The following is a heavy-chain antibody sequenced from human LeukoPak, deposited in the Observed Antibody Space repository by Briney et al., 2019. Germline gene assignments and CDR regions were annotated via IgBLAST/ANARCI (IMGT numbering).Heavy chain of an antibody. D-gene: IGHD4-17*01. CDR1: GGSISSYY. CDR2: IYTSGST. Sequence: SETLSLTRTVSGGSISSYYWSWIRQPPGKGLEWIGYIYTSGSTNYNPSLKSRVTISVDTSKNQFSLKLSSVTAADTAVYYCARAYQDYGDYYFDYWGQGTLVTVSS. CDR3: ARAYQDYGDYYFDY. V-gene: IGHV4-4*09. J-gene: IGHJ4*02.